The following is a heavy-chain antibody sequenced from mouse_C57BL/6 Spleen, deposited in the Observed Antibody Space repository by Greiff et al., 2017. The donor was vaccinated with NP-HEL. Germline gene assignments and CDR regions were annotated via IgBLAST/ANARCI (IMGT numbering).Heavy chain of an antibody. Sequence: QVQLQQPGAELVKPGASVKLSCKASGYTFTSYWMQWVKQRPGQGLEWIGEIDPSDSYTNYNQKFKGKATVTVDTSSSTAYMQLSSLTSEDSAVYYCARRLLRRYFDVWGTGTTVTVSS. J-gene: IGHJ1*03. D-gene: IGHD1-1*01. CDR2: IDPSDSYT. CDR1: GYTFTSYW. CDR3: ARRLLRRYFDV. V-gene: IGHV1-50*01.